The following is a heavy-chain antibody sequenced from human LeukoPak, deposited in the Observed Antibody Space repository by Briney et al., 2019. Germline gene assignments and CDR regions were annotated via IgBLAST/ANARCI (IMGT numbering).Heavy chain of an antibody. CDR3: ATACSGGSCPLDY. J-gene: IGHJ4*02. V-gene: IGHV1-24*01. CDR1: GYTLTELS. D-gene: IGHD2-15*01. CDR2: FDPEDGET. Sequence: ASVKVSYKVSGYTLTELSMHWVRQAPGKGLEWMGGFDPEDGETIYAQKFQGRVTMTEDTSTDTAYMELSSLRSEDTAVYYCATACSGGSCPLDYWGQGTLVTVSS.